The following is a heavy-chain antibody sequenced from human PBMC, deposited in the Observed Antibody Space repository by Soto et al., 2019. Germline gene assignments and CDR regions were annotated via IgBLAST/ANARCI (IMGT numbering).Heavy chain of an antibody. J-gene: IGHJ3*02. V-gene: IGHV4-31*03. CDR3: ARVRSSAHYDFWSGTDAFDI. D-gene: IGHD3-3*01. CDR1: GGSITSGDYY. CDR2: IYCSGST. Sequence: PSETLSLTCTVSGGSITSGDYYWSWLRQHPGTGLEWIGYIYCSGSTYYNPSVKSRVTISVDTSKNQFSLKLSSVTAADTAVYYCARVRSSAHYDFWSGTDAFDIWGQGTMVTVSS.